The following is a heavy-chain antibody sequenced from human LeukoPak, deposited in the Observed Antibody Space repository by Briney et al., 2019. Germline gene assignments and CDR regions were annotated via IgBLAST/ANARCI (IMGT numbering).Heavy chain of an antibody. CDR1: GGSISSSSYY. D-gene: IGHD5-18*01. CDR2: IYYSGST. Sequence: SETLSLTCTVSGGSISSSSYYWGWIRQPPGKGLEWIGSIYYSGSTYYNPSLKSRVTISVDTSKNQFSLKLSSVTAADTAVYYCARDLGTALVYYFDYWGQGTLVTVSS. V-gene: IGHV4-39*07. CDR3: ARDLGTALVYYFDY. J-gene: IGHJ4*02.